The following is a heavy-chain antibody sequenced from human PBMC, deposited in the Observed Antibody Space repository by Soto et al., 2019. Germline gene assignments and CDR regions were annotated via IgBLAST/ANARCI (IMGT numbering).Heavy chain of an antibody. CDR3: ARRYGSAFDI. Sequence: QVQLQESGPGLVKPSETLSLTCTVSGGSLSSYYWSWIRQPPGKGLGWIGYIYYRGSTNYNPSLQIRVTISVDTSKNQFSLKLTSVTAADTAVYYCARRYGSAFDIWGQGTMVTVSS. CDR1: GGSLSSYY. D-gene: IGHD3-10*01. CDR2: IYYRGST. J-gene: IGHJ3*02. V-gene: IGHV4-59*01.